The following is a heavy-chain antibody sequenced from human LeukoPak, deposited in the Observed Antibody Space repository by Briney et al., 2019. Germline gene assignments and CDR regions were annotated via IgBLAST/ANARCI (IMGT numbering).Heavy chain of an antibody. Sequence: PSETLSLSCTVSGGSISSSSYYWGWIRQPPGKGLEWIGSIYYSGSTYYNPSLKSRVTISVDTSKNQFSLKLSSVTAADTAVYYCARALRRGSPWAYWGQGTLVTVSS. CDR2: IYYSGST. CDR3: ARALRRGSPWAY. D-gene: IGHD4-17*01. V-gene: IGHV4-39*07. J-gene: IGHJ4*02. CDR1: GGSISSSSYY.